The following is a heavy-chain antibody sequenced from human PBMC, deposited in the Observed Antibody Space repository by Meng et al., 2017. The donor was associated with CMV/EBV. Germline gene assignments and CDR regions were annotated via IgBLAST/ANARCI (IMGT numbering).Heavy chain of an antibody. J-gene: IGHJ6*02. CDR1: GFTFSSYS. V-gene: IGHV3-21*01. CDR2: ISSSSSYI. D-gene: IGHD2-2*01. Sequence: GESLKISCAASGFTFSSYSMNWVRQAPGKGLEWVSSISSSSSYIYYADSVKGRFTISRDNAKNSLYLQMNSLRAEDTAVYYCARPYCSSTSCYAAMDVWGQGTTVTVSS. CDR3: ARPYCSSTSCYAAMDV.